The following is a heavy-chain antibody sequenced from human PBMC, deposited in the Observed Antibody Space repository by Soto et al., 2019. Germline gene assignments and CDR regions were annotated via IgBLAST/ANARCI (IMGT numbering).Heavy chain of an antibody. CDR3: ARAIVLVTHFDY. V-gene: IGHV3-30-3*01. D-gene: IGHD3-22*01. Sequence: QVQLVESGGGVVQPGRSLRLSCATSGFIFSSYAMHWVRQAPGKGLEWVALISYDGSNKYYADSVRGRFSISRDNSNLYLQMNSLRPEDTAVYYCARAIVLVTHFDYWGQGTLVTVSS. CDR1: GFIFSSYA. CDR2: ISYDGSNK. J-gene: IGHJ4*02.